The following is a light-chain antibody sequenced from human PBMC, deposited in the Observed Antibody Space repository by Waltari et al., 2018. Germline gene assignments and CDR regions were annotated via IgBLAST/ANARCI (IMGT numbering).Light chain of an antibody. CDR3: QQYGSSPLT. CDR2: GAS. CDR1: PSVSSSY. J-gene: IGKJ4*01. V-gene: IGKV3-20*01. Sequence: EIVLTQPPGSLSLSPGDRATLSCRASPSVSSSYLAWYQQKPGQAPRLLIYGASSRATGIPDRFSGSGSGTDFTLTISRLEPEDFAVYYCQQYGSSPLTFGGGTKVEIK.